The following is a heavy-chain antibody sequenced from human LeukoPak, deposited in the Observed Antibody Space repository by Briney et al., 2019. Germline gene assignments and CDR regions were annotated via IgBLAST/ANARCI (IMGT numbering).Heavy chain of an antibody. D-gene: IGHD6-13*01. CDR3: ARGDSSSWTNRDYFDY. CDR1: GFTFSSYS. J-gene: IGHJ4*02. Sequence: GGSLRLSCAASGFTFSSYSTNWVRQAPGKGLEWVSSISSSSSYIYYADSVKGRFTISRDNAKNSLYLQMNSLRAEDTAVYYCARGDSSSWTNRDYFDYWGQGTLVTVSS. V-gene: IGHV3-21*01. CDR2: ISSSSSYI.